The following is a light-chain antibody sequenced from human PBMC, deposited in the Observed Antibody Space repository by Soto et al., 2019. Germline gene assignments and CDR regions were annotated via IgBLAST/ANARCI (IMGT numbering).Light chain of an antibody. J-gene: IGLJ1*01. CDR1: SRDVSGYNY. CDR3: SSYTSTSLSV. Sequence: QSALTQPASVSGSPGQSITISCSGSSRDVSGYNYVSWYQQHPGKAPKLMIFDVSNRPSGVSIRFSGSKSGNTASLTISGLQTEDEADYYCSSYTSTSLSVFGSGTKLTVL. CDR2: DVS. V-gene: IGLV2-14*03.